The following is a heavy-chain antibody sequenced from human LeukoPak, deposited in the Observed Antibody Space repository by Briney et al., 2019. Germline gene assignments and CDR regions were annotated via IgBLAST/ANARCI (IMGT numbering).Heavy chain of an antibody. CDR1: GGSFSSSNFY. D-gene: IGHD3-22*01. V-gene: IGHV4-39*01. J-gene: IGHJ4*02. CDR3: ARLVSYDSSRDRYFFDH. CDR2: SYSSGAT. Sequence: PSETLSLTCTVSGGSFSSSNFYWAWIRPPPGQGLEWIGSSYSSGATYSHPSLNSRVTISVDMINNQFSLNLRSGTAPDTALYYCARLVSYDSSRDRYFFDHWGQGTLVTVSS.